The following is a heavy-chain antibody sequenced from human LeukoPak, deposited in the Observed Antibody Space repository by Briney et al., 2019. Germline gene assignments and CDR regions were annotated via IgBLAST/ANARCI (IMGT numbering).Heavy chain of an antibody. CDR1: GGSISSSSYY. CDR3: ARPPCSSSWYYFDY. Sequence: SETLSITCTVSGGSISSSSYYWGWIRQPPGKGLEWIGSIYYSGSTYYNPSLKSRVTISVDTSKNQFSLKLSSVTAADTAVYYCARPPCSSSWYYFDYWGQGTLVTVSS. V-gene: IGHV4-39*01. CDR2: IYYSGST. D-gene: IGHD6-13*01. J-gene: IGHJ4*02.